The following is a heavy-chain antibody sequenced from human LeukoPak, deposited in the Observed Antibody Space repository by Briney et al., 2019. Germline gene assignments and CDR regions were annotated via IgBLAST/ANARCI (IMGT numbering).Heavy chain of an antibody. CDR1: GGSISSSSYY. Sequence: SETLSLTCTVSGGSISSSSYYWGWIRQPPGKGLEWIGSIYYSGSTYYNPSLKSRVTISVDTSKNQFSLKLSSVTAADTAVYYCARVWGDYYGSGSYYYYYGMDVWGQGTTVTVSS. CDR3: ARVWGDYYGSGSYYYYYGMDV. CDR2: IYYSGST. V-gene: IGHV4-39*07. J-gene: IGHJ6*02. D-gene: IGHD3-10*01.